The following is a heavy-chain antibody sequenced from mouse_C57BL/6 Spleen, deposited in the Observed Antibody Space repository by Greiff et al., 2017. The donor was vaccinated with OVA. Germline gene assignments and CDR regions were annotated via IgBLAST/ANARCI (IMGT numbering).Heavy chain of an antibody. J-gene: IGHJ1*03. D-gene: IGHD1-1*01. Sequence: VKLVESGAELVKPGASVKISCKASGYAFSSYWMNWVKQRPGKGLEWIGQIYPGDGDTNYNGKFKGKATLTADKSSSTAYMQLSSLTSEDSAVYFCASITTVVATWYFDVWGTGTTVTVSS. V-gene: IGHV1-80*01. CDR1: GYAFSSYW. CDR2: IYPGDGDT. CDR3: ASITTVVATWYFDV.